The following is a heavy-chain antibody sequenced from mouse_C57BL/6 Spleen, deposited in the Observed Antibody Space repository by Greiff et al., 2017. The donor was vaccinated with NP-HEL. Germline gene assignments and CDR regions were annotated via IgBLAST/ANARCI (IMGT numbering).Heavy chain of an antibody. D-gene: IGHD1-1*01. CDR1: GYAFTNYL. CDR2: INPGSGGT. CDR3: ARDYYGNSVPQVFDV. V-gene: IGHV1-54*01. Sequence: QVQLQQSGAELVRPGTSVKVSCKASGYAFTNYLIEWVKQRPGQGLAWIGVINPGSGGTNYNEKFKGKATLTADKSSSTAYMQLSSLTSEDSAVYFCARDYYGNSVPQVFDVWGTGTTVTVSS. J-gene: IGHJ1*03.